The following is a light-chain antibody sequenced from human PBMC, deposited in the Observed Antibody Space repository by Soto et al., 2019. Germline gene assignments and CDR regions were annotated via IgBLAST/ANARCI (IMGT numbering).Light chain of an antibody. Sequence: DIVLTQSPGTLSLSPGERATLSCRASQSVGSSYLAWYQQKPGQAPRLLIYGASSRATGIPDRFSGSGSGTDFTLTISRLEPEDFAVYYCQQYGSSGTFGQGTKVEIK. CDR1: QSVGSSY. CDR2: GAS. V-gene: IGKV3-20*01. CDR3: QQYGSSGT. J-gene: IGKJ1*01.